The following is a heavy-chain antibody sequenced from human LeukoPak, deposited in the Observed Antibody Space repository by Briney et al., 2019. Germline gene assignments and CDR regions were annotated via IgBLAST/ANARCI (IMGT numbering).Heavy chain of an antibody. D-gene: IGHD5-18*01. CDR3: AKGGYSNYVDY. CDR2: IPYDGSNT. J-gene: IGHJ4*02. CDR1: GFTFSNCG. Sequence: PGGSLRLSCVASGFTFSNCGMHWVRQAPGKGLEWVAVIPYDGSNTYYADSVKGRFTISRDNSKNSLYLQMNSLRTEDTALYYCAKGGYSNYVDYWGQGTLVTVSS. V-gene: IGHV3-30*18.